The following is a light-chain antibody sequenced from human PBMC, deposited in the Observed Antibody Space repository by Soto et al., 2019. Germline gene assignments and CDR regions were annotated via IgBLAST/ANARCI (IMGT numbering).Light chain of an antibody. CDR1: QTIDNT. J-gene: IGKJ4*01. Sequence: EIVMTQSPATLSLSPGERATLSCRASQTIDNTLAWYQRKPGQAPRLLIYDASTRATGVPARFSGSGSGTEFTLTISSLQSELFAVYYCQQYDNWPLTFGGGTKVDI. CDR3: QQYDNWPLT. V-gene: IGKV3-15*01. CDR2: DAS.